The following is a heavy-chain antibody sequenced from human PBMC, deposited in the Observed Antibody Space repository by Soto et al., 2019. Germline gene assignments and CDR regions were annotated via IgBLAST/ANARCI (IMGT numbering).Heavy chain of an antibody. J-gene: IGHJ6*02. CDR1: GFAFDYYA. Sequence: EVQLVESGGGLVQPGRSLRLSCAASGFAFDYYAMHWVRQVPGKGLEWVSGITWNSGRRGYADSVKGRFTISRDNAENSLYLQMNSLRPEDTALYYCAKDIEKSYGSDYYYGMAVWGQGTTVTVSS. CDR2: ITWNSGRR. V-gene: IGHV3-9*01. D-gene: IGHD3-16*02. CDR3: AKDIEKSYGSDYYYGMAV.